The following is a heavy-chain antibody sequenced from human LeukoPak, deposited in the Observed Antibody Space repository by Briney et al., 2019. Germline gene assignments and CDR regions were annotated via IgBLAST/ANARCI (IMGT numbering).Heavy chain of an antibody. V-gene: IGHV3-21*01. J-gene: IGHJ3*02. CDR3: ARDPGYCSGGSCYPI. D-gene: IGHD2-15*01. CDR2: ISSSRDYI. Sequence: GGSLRLSCAASGFTFSIYSMNWVRQAPGKGLEWVSSISSSRDYIYYADSVRGRFTISRDNAQNSLYLQMSSLRAEDTAVYYCARDPGYCSGGSCYPIWGQGTMVTVSS. CDR1: GFTFSIYS.